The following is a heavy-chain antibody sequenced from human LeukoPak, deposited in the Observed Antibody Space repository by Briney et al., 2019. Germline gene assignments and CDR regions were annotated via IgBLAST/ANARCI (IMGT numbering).Heavy chain of an antibody. CDR1: GFTFSSYG. Sequence: GGSLRLSCAASGFTFSSYGMHWVRQAPGKGLEWVAFIRYDGSNKYYADSVKGRFTISRDNSKNTLYLQMNSLRAEDTAVYYCARAPYYYDSSGQDYYFDYWGQGTLVTVSS. CDR3: ARAPYYYDSSGQDYYFDY. CDR2: IRYDGSNK. D-gene: IGHD3-22*01. V-gene: IGHV3-30*02. J-gene: IGHJ4*02.